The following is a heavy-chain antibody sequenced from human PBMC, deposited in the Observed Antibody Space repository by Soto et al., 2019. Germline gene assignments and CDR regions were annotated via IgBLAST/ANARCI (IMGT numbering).Heavy chain of an antibody. J-gene: IGHJ5*02. CDR2: INVGNGAP. CDR3: AREDPRGSGWYHWFEP. Sequence: GASVKVSCKASGYTFTRYAIHWVRQAPGQSLEWMGWINVGNGAPKYSQKFQGRVTFTRDTSASIAYMQLSSLTSEDTAVYYCAREDPRGSGWYHWFEPWGQGTQVTVSS. V-gene: IGHV1-3*01. CDR1: GYTFTRYA. D-gene: IGHD6-19*01.